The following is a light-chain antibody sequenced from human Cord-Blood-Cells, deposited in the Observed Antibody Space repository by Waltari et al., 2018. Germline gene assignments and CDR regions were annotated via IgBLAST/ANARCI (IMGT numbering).Light chain of an antibody. CDR3: SSYAGSNNPYV. CDR1: SSHVGGSNY. J-gene: IGLJ1*01. V-gene: IGLV2-8*01. Sequence: QSALTQPPSASGSPGQSVTISCTGTSSHVGGSNYVFWYQQHPGKAPKLMIYEVSMRPSGVPDRFSGSKSGNTASLTVSGLQAEDEADYYCSSYAGSNNPYVFGTGTKVTVL. CDR2: EVS.